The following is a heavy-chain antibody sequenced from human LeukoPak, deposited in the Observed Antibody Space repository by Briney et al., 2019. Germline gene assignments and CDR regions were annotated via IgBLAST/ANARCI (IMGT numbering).Heavy chain of an antibody. CDR2: IDWDDDK. D-gene: IGHD6-13*01. V-gene: IGHV2-70*11. Sequence: SGPTLVNPTQTLTLTCTFSGFSLRTFGVGVGWIRQPPGKALEWLARIDWDDDKYYSTSLKTRLTISMDTSKNQVVLTMTNMDPVDTATYYCARTPPVAAAGSFDYWGQGTLVTVSS. J-gene: IGHJ4*02. CDR3: ARTPPVAAAGSFDY. CDR1: GFSLRTFGVG.